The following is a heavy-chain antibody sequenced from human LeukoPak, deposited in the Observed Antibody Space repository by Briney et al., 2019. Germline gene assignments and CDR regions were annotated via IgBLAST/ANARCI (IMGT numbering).Heavy chain of an antibody. CDR1: GFTFSNYW. J-gene: IGHJ4*02. Sequence: VQPGGSLRLSCVASGFTFSNYWMHWVRQAPGKGLVWVSRIKGDGSSTTYADSVKGRFTISRDNAKNALYLQMNSLRPEDTAVYYCARGAYCGSDCPLPNSLYWGQGILVTVSS. V-gene: IGHV3-74*01. CDR2: IKGDGSST. CDR3: ARGAYCGSDCPLPNSLY. D-gene: IGHD2-21*01.